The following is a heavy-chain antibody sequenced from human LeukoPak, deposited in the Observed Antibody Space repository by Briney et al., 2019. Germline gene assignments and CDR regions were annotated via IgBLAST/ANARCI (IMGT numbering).Heavy chain of an antibody. CDR1: GFTFSDYY. V-gene: IGHV3-23*01. Sequence: PGGSLRLSCAASGFTFSDYYMSWVRQAPGKGLEWLSYIRGGGAVTRYSDSVKGRFTISRDNSKNTLYLQMNHLRAEDTAIYYCAKCSASYYNDAFDIWGRGTMVTVSS. CDR3: AKCSASYYNDAFDI. J-gene: IGHJ3*02. CDR2: IRGGGAVT. D-gene: IGHD3-10*02.